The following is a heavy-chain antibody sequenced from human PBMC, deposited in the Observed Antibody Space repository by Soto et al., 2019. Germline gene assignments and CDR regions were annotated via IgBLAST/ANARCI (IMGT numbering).Heavy chain of an antibody. CDR1: GFNFSCDW. V-gene: IGHV3-7*01. D-gene: IGHD6-13*01. CDR2: IKQDGSEK. J-gene: IGHJ5*02. Sequence: GGSRTLSCGASGFNFSCDWMSRFRQARWKGPEWVANIKQDGSEKYYVASVKGRFTISRNNAKNSLYLQMNSLRAEDTAVYYCARVQVSSWYVRWFDPWGQGALVTVSS. CDR3: ARVQVSSWYVRWFDP.